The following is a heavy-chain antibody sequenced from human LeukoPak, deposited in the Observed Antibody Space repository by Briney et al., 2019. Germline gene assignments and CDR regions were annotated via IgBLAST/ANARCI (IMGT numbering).Heavy chain of an antibody. V-gene: IGHV3-48*03. CDR2: ISSSGSTI. CDR3: AELGITMIGGV. CDR1: GLTFSSYE. J-gene: IGHJ6*04. Sequence: GGSLRLSCAASGLTFSSYEMNWVRQAPGKGLEWVSYISSSGSTIYYADSVKGRFAISRDNAKNSLYLQMNSLRAEDTAVYYCAELGITMIGGVWGKGTTVTISS. D-gene: IGHD3-10*02.